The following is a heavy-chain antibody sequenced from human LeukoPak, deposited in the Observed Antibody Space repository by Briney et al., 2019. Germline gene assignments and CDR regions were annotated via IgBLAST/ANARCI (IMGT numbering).Heavy chain of an antibody. CDR1: GFTFSSYW. CDR3: ARRTPYYDSSGYFDY. CDR2: INSDGSTT. D-gene: IGHD3-22*01. Sequence: GGSLRLSCAASGFTFSSYWMYWVRQAPGKGLVWVSHINSDGSTTTYADSVKGRFTTSRDNSKNTLYLQMNSLRVEDTAVYYCARRTPYYDSSGYFDYWGQGTLVTVSS. V-gene: IGHV3-74*03. J-gene: IGHJ4*02.